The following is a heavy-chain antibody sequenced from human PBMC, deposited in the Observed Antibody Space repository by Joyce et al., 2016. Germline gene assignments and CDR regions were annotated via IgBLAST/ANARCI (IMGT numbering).Heavy chain of an antibody. V-gene: IGHV3-30*18. CDR3: AKRYDYVDY. CDR2: IANDGNKK. D-gene: IGHD3-16*01. CDR1: GFTFSNYG. Sequence: QVQLVESGGGVVQPGRSLGLSCAASGFTFSNYGMHWVRQAPGKGLEGVAVIANDGNKKYYADSLKGRFTISRDNSKNTLYLQMNSLRAEDTAVYYCAKRYDYVDYWGQGTLVTVSS. J-gene: IGHJ4*02.